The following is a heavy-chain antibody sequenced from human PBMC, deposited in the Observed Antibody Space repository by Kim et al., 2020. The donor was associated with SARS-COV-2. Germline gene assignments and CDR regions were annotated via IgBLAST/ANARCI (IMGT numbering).Heavy chain of an antibody. CDR3: ARPGGTAGWYYFDF. D-gene: IGHD2-21*02. CDR2: IYYSGST. J-gene: IGHJ4*02. CDR1: GGSIGDSRYS. Sequence: SETLSLTCTVSGGSIGDSRYSWGWIRQPPGKGLEWIGSIYYSGSTYYSPSLKSRLTISVDTSKNQFSLRLSSVTAAVTALYYCARPGGTAGWYYFDFWGQGPLVTVPS. V-gene: IGHV4-39*01.